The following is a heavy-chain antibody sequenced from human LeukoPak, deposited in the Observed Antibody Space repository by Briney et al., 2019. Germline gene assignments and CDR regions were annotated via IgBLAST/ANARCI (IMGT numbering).Heavy chain of an antibody. CDR3: AKGNIYYYDSSGYYPMDGSEYFQH. V-gene: IGHV3-30*18. Sequence: PGGSLRLSCAASGFTFSSYGMHWVRQAPGKGLEWVAVISYDGSNKYYADSVKGRFTISRDNSKNTLYLQMNSLRAEDTAVYYCAKGNIYYYDSSGYYPMDGSEYFQHWGQGTLVTVSS. CDR1: GFTFSSYG. J-gene: IGHJ1*01. D-gene: IGHD3-22*01. CDR2: ISYDGSNK.